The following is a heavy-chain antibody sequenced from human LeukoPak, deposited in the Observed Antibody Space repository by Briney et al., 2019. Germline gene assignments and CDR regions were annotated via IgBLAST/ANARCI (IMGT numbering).Heavy chain of an antibody. J-gene: IGHJ4*02. Sequence: PSETLSLTCTVSGGSISSSSYYWGWIRQPPGKGLEWIGSIYYSGCTYYNPSLKSRVTISVDTSKNQFSLKLSSVTAADTAVYYCALQNYGDYESSFDYWGQGTLVTVSS. V-gene: IGHV4-39*01. CDR1: GGSISSSSYY. CDR3: ALQNYGDYESSFDY. CDR2: IYYSGCT. D-gene: IGHD4-17*01.